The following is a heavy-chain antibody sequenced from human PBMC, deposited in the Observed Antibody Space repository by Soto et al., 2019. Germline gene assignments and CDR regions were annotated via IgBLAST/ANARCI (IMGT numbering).Heavy chain of an antibody. CDR2: ISAYNGNT. CDR3: ARGLSNYDILTGYADY. D-gene: IGHD3-9*01. J-gene: IGHJ4*02. V-gene: IGHV1-18*01. CDR1: GYTFISYG. Sequence: QVQLVQSGAEVKKPGASVKVSCKASGYTFISYGISWVRQAPGQGLEWMGWISAYNGNTNYVQKLQGRVTMTTDTATSTAYMELRSLRSDDTAVYYCARGLSNYDILTGYADYWGQGTLVTVSS.